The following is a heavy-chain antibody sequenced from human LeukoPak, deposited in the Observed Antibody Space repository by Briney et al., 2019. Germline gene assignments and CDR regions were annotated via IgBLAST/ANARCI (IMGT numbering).Heavy chain of an antibody. V-gene: IGHV3-30*02. CDR2: LRKDATYS. Sequence: PGGSLRLSCAASGFPFSSYGMYWVRQTPDKGLQWVAYLRKDATYSNYADSVTGRFTISRDNSKNTLDLQMSSLRVEDTAVHYCASGGPTRATLDYWGQGPLVTLSS. D-gene: IGHD1-26*01. CDR3: ASGGPTRATLDY. CDR1: GFPFSSYG. J-gene: IGHJ4*02.